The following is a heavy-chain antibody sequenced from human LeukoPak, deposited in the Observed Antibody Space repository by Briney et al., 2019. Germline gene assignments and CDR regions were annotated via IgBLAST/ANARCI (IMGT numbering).Heavy chain of an antibody. CDR1: GYSFTSDW. CDR2: IYPGDSDA. CDR3: ARLWDASGYFYGGP. Sequence: GESLKISCKGSGYSFTSDWIAWVRQMPGKGLEWMGLIYPGDSDARYSPSFQGQVTMSVDKSITTAYLQWSSLKTSDTAMYYCARLWDASGYFYGGPWGQGTLVTVSS. V-gene: IGHV5-51*01. J-gene: IGHJ5*02. D-gene: IGHD3-22*01.